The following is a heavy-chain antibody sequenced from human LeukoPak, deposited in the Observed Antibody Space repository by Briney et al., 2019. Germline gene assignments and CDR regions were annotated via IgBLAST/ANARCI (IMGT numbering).Heavy chain of an antibody. V-gene: IGHV4-59*01. CDR2: IYYSGST. Sequence: ETLSLTCTVSGGSISSYYWTWIRQPPGRGLEWIGYIYYSGSTKYNSSLKSRAIISVDTSKTQFSLKLSSVTAADTAVYYCARVAEGDYGAFDIWGQGTTVTVSS. CDR1: GGSISSYY. D-gene: IGHD4-17*01. CDR3: ARVAEGDYGAFDI. J-gene: IGHJ3*02.